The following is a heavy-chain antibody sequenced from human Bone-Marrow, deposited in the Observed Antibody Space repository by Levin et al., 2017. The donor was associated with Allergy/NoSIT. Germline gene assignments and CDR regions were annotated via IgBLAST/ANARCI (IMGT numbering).Heavy chain of an antibody. Sequence: QLGESLKISCAASGFSFSDHWMSWVRQAPGKRLEWVANIKPDGTEQYYVDSVKGRFTISRDNAKNSLYVQMNSLRAEDTAVYYCARDVVVVPAAHHFDYWGQGTLVTVSS. CDR3: ARDVVVVPAAHHFDY. D-gene: IGHD2-2*01. V-gene: IGHV3-7*01. J-gene: IGHJ4*02. CDR2: IKPDGTEQ. CDR1: GFSFSDHW.